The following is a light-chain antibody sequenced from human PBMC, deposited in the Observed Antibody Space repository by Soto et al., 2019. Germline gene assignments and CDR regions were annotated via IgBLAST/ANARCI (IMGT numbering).Light chain of an antibody. CDR3: QQSYSSPPT. Sequence: DIHMTQSPASLSASVEDRVIITCRASQSISNHLNWYQQTPGKAPKLLIFAASSLQSGVPSRFSGSRSGPDFTLTISSLQPEDFATYYCQQSYSSPPTFGQGTKVDI. V-gene: IGKV1-39*01. J-gene: IGKJ1*01. CDR2: AAS. CDR1: QSISNH.